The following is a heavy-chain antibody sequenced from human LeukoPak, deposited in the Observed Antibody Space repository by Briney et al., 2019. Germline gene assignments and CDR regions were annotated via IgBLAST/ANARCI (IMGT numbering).Heavy chain of an antibody. CDR1: GYSISNGYH. CDR3: VKEGEGSVSH. CDR2: IYHTGNT. V-gene: IGHV4-38-2*02. J-gene: IGHJ4*02. D-gene: IGHD3-16*01. Sequence: SETLSLTCTVSGYSISNGYHWGWIRQPPGKGLEWIGSIYHTGNTYYNPSLKSRVTISLDMSKNQFSLKLTSVTAADTALYYCVKEGEGSVSHWGQGTLVTVTS.